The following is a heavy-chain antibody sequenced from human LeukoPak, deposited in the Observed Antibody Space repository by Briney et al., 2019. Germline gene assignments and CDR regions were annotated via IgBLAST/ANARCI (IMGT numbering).Heavy chain of an antibody. Sequence: PGGSLRLSCAASGFTFSTYVMTWVRQAPGQGLEWVSAIAGGSGGANFSADSVNGRITISSDNSKNTLFLQMNSLTDEDTVVYYCARYCGPSNCYSCFDDWGKGTRVTVSS. CDR1: GFTFSTYV. V-gene: IGHV3-23*01. J-gene: IGHJ4*02. CDR3: ARYCGPSNCYSCFDD. CDR2: IAGGSGGAN. D-gene: IGHD2-15*01.